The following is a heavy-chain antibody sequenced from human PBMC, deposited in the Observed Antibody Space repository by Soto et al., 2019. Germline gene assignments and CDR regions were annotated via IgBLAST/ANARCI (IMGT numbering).Heavy chain of an antibody. J-gene: IGHJ4*02. V-gene: IGHV4-59*01. Sequence: QVQLQESGPGLVKPSETLSLTCTVSGGSISSYYWSWIRQPPGKGLEWIGYIYYSGSTNYNPSLKSRVTISVDTSKNQFSLKLSSVTAADTAVYYCARGDLWFGEWDCWGQGTLVTVSS. CDR1: GGSISSYY. CDR2: IYYSGST. CDR3: ARGDLWFGEWDC. D-gene: IGHD3-10*01.